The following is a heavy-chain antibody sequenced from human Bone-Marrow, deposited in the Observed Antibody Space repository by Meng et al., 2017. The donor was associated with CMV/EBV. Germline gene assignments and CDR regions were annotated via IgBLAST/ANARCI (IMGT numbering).Heavy chain of an antibody. CDR1: GFTFSSYA. CDR2: ISYDGSNK. CDR3: AKGEGIVVVPAANDY. Sequence: GESLKISCAASGFTFSSYAMHWVRQAPGKGLEWVAVISYDGSNKYYADSVKGRFTISRDNSKNTLYLQMNSLRAEDTAVYYCAKGEGIVVVPAANDYWGQGTLVTVSS. V-gene: IGHV3-30-3*01. J-gene: IGHJ4*02. D-gene: IGHD2-2*01.